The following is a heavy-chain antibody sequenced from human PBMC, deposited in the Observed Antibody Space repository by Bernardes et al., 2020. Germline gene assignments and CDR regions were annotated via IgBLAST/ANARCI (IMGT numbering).Heavy chain of an antibody. CDR1: GGSVSSGSYY. V-gene: IGHV4-61*01. Sequence: SETLSLTCTVSGGSVSSGSYYWSWIRQPPGKGLEWIGYIYYSGSTNYNPSLKSRVTISVDTSKNQFSLKLSSVTAADTAVYYCASTAAGTGWSEYFQHWGQGTLVTVSS. CDR2: IYYSGST. D-gene: IGHD6-13*01. J-gene: IGHJ1*01. CDR3: ASTAAGTGWSEYFQH.